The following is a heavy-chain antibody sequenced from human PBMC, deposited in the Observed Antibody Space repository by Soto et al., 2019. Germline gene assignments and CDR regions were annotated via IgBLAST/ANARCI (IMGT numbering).Heavy chain of an antibody. CDR1: GYTFTSYA. Sequence: ASVKVSCKASGYTFTSYAMHWVRQAPGQRLEWMGWINAGNGNTKYSQKFQGRVTITRDTSASTAYMELSSLRSEDTAVYYCARQRDMVYAIHFDYWGQGTLVTVSS. V-gene: IGHV1-3*01. CDR3: ARQRDMVYAIHFDY. J-gene: IGHJ4*02. D-gene: IGHD2-8*01. CDR2: INAGNGNT.